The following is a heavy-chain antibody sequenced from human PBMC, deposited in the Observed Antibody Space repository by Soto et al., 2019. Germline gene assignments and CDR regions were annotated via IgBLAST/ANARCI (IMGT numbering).Heavy chain of an antibody. Sequence: EVQLVQSGAEVKKPGESLTISCRVSGYTFTSYWISWVRQMPGKGLEWVGRIDPSDSYTSYSPSFQGHVTISADKSIDTDYLKWNSLKASDTAMYYCARPVNPYGSGTYLLVWGQGTPVTVS. CDR1: GYTFTSYW. J-gene: IGHJ4*02. V-gene: IGHV5-10-1*01. D-gene: IGHD3-10*01. CDR2: IDPSDSYT. CDR3: ARPVNPYGSGTYLLV.